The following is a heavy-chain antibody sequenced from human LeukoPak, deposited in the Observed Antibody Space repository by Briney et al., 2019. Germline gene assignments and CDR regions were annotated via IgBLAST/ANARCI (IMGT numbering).Heavy chain of an antibody. CDR1: GGSISSTSYY. V-gene: IGHV4-39*07. Sequence: SETLALTCTVSGGSISSTSYYWGWIRQPPGKGLGWIASIYYSGSTYDNPSLKSRVTMSVDTSKNQFSLKLSSVTAADTAVYYCARAPGQPESYYFDYWGQGTLVTVSS. D-gene: IGHD6-13*01. CDR3: ARAPGQPESYYFDY. CDR2: IYYSGST. J-gene: IGHJ4*02.